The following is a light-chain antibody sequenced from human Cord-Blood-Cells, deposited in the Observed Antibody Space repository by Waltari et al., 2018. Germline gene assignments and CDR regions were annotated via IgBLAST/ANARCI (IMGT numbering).Light chain of an antibody. Sequence: SCRASQSVSSSYLTWYQQKPGQAPRLLIYGASTRATSIPARFSGSGSGTDFTLTISSLQPEDFATYYCQQSYSTLEYSFGQGTKLEIK. CDR2: GAS. V-gene: IGKV3D-7*01. J-gene: IGKJ2*03. CDR3: QQSYSTLEYS. CDR1: QSVSSSY.